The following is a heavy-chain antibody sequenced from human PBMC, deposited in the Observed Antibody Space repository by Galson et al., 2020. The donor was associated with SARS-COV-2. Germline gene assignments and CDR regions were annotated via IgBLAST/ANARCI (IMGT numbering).Heavy chain of an antibody. CDR2: IIPIFGTA. Sequence: KISCKASGGTFSSYAISWVRQAPGQGLEWMGGIIPIFGTANYAQKFQGRVTITADESTSTAYMELSSLRSEDTAVYYCARGGFGRVGAPGAFDVWGQGTMVTVSS. J-gene: IGHJ3*01. CDR1: GGTFSSYA. CDR3: ARGGFGRVGAPGAFDV. D-gene: IGHD3-16*01. V-gene: IGHV1-69*01.